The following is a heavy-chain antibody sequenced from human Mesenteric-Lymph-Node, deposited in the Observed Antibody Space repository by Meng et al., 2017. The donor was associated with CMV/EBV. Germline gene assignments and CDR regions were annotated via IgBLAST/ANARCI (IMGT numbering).Heavy chain of an antibody. CDR2: ISGSGVSP. Sequence: GGSLRLSCAASGFTFSRYAMNWVRRAPGKGLEWVSAISGSGVSPYYADSVKGRFTISRDNSENTLFLQMNSLRAEDTAVYYCAKVYGSGSYDAIDYWGQGTLVTVSS. D-gene: IGHD3-10*01. V-gene: IGHV3-23*01. J-gene: IGHJ4*02. CDR3: AKVYGSGSYDAIDY. CDR1: GFTFSRYA.